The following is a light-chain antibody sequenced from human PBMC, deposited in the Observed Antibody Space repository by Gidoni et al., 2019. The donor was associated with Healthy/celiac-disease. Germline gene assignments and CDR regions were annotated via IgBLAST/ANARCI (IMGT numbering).Light chain of an antibody. V-gene: IGKV3-11*01. Sequence: EIVWTQSPATLSLSPGERATPSCRANQSVSSYLAWYQQKPGQAPRLPIYDASNRATGIPARFSGSGSGTDFTLTISSLEPEDFAVYYCQQRSNWPRTFGQGTKVEIK. CDR1: QSVSSY. CDR2: DAS. J-gene: IGKJ1*01. CDR3: QQRSNWPRT.